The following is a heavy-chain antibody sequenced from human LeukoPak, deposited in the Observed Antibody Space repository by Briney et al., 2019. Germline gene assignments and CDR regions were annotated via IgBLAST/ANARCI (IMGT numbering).Heavy chain of an antibody. CDR1: GYTFTDYY. V-gene: IGHV1-2*02. Sequence: GSVKVSCKASGYTFTDYYMHWVRQAPGQGLEWMGWINPNSGGTNYAQNFQGRVTMTWDTSISTAYMELNRLRSDDTAVYYCARDLIGGSYYMDYWGQGTLVTASS. D-gene: IGHD1-26*01. J-gene: IGHJ4*02. CDR2: INPNSGGT. CDR3: ARDLIGGSYYMDY.